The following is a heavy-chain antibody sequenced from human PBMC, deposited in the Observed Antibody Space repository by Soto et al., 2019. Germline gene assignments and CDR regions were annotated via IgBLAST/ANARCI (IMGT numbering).Heavy chain of an antibody. J-gene: IGHJ4*02. D-gene: IGHD6-19*01. CDR3: ARHPRVALPGTTADLLDY. V-gene: IGHV4-59*08. CDR2: IYYSGST. Sequence: PSETLSLTCTDSGGSISSNYWSWIRQPPGKGLEWIGYIYYSGSTNYNPSLKSRVTISVDTSKNQFSLKLSSVTAADTAVYYFARHPRVALPGTTADLLDYWGQGTLVTVSS. CDR1: GGSISSNY.